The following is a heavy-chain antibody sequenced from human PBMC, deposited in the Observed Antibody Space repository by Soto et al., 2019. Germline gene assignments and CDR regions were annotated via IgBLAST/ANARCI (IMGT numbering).Heavy chain of an antibody. J-gene: IGHJ6*02. CDR2: ISAYNGNT. CDR3: ARGAPSWAYGMDV. CDR1: GYTFTTYG. Sequence: ASVKVSCKASGYTFTTYGISWVRQAPGQGLEWMGWISAYNGNTDNAQKFQGRVTMTTDTSTSTAYMELRSLRSGDTAVYYCARGAPSWAYGMDVWGQGTTVTVYS. D-gene: IGHD1-26*01. V-gene: IGHV1-18*01.